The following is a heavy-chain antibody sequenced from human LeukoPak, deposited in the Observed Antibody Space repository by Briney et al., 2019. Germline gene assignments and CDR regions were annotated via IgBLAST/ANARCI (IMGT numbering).Heavy chain of an antibody. CDR2: IGGSNGIT. CDR3: ARERSGIAAAGYDAFDI. CDR1: RFTFNSYA. J-gene: IGHJ3*02. V-gene: IGHV3-23*01. Sequence: GGSLRLSCAASRFTFNSYAMSWVRQAPGKGLEWVSVIGGSNGITFYVGSVKGRFTISRDNSKDTLYLQMNSLRAEDTAVYYCARERSGIAAAGYDAFDIWGQGTMVTVSS. D-gene: IGHD6-13*01.